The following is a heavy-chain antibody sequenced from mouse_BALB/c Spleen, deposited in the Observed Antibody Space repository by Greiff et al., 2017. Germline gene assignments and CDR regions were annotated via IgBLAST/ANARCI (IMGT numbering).Heavy chain of an antibody. CDR1: GFTFSSYT. V-gene: IGHV5-12-2*01. J-gene: IGHJ4*01. Sequence: EVMLVESGGGLVQPGGSLKLSCAASGFTFSSYTMSWVRQTPEKRLEWVAYISNGGGSTYYPDTVKGRFTISRDNAKNTLYLQMSSLKSEDTAMYYCARGNYGIYYAMDYWGQGTSVTVSS. CDR2: ISNGGGST. D-gene: IGHD1-1*01. CDR3: ARGNYGIYYAMDY.